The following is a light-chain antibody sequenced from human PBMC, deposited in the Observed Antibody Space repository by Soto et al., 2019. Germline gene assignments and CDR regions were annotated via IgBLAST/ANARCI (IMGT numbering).Light chain of an antibody. CDR1: QGISSY. J-gene: IGKJ2*01. CDR2: AAS. CDR3: QQYYSYPRT. Sequence: AIRMTQSPSSLSASTGDRVTITCRASQGISSYLAWYQQKPGNAPKLLIYAASTMQSGVPSRFSGSGSGTDFTLTISCLQSEDFATYYCQQYYSYPRTFGQATKLEIK. V-gene: IGKV1-8*01.